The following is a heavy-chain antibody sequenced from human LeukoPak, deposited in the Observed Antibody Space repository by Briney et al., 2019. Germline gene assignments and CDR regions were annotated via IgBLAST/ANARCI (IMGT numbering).Heavy chain of an antibody. CDR3: ARDQSGAYCSSTSCYENYYYYYMDV. D-gene: IGHD2-2*01. Sequence: GGSLRLSCAASGFTFSDYYMSWIRQAPGKGLEWVSYISSSGSTIYYANSVKGRFTISRDNAKNSLYLQMNSLRAEDTAVYYCARDQSGAYCSSTSCYENYYYYYMDVWGKGTTVTVSS. V-gene: IGHV3-11*04. CDR1: GFTFSDYY. CDR2: ISSSGSTI. J-gene: IGHJ6*03.